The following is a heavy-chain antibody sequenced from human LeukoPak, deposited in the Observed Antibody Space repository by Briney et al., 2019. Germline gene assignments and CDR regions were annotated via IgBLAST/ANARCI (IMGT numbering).Heavy chain of an antibody. V-gene: IGHV4-59*01. Sequence: SETLSLTCSVSGGSINSYYWTWIRQPPGKGLEWVGYISYSGSTNYSPSLKSRVAMSLDTSKNQFSRKLSSVTAADTAVYYCARAPRWYQIDCWGQGTLVTVSS. CDR1: GGSINSYY. CDR3: ARAPRWYQIDC. CDR2: ISYSGST. J-gene: IGHJ4*02. D-gene: IGHD4-23*01.